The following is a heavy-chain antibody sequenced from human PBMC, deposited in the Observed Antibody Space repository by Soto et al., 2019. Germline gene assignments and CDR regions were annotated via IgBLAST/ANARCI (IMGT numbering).Heavy chain of an antibody. CDR2: IYSGGSR. Sequence: EVQLVESGGGLVQPGGSLRLSCAASGLTVSSNYMTWVRRAPGKGLGWVSVIYSGGSRYYADSVKGRFTISRDNSKNTLYLQMNSLRAEDTAVYYCAGGPYYYYMDVWGKGTTVTVSS. CDR1: GLTVSSNY. J-gene: IGHJ6*03. CDR3: AGGPYYYYMDV. D-gene: IGHD1-26*01. V-gene: IGHV3-66*01.